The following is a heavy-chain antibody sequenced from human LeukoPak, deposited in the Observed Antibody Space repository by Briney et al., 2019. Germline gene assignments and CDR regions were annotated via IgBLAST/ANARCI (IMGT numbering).Heavy chain of an antibody. Sequence: SETLCLTCAVSGGSLSGHYWGWSRGAPGKGVGWSGCIYYSGRGTSSTSLPGVVTLSVETSQNQFSLRLTSVAPADTAVYYCARDRGDDTYAHFDWWGRGTLVTVSS. CDR3: ARDRGDDTYAHFDW. CDR2: IYYSGRG. J-gene: IGHJ4*02. V-gene: IGHV4-59*11. CDR1: GGSLSGHY. D-gene: IGHD3-10*01.